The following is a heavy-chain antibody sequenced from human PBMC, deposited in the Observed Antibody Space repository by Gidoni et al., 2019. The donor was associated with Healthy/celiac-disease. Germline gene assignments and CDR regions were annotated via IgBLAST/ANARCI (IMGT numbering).Heavy chain of an antibody. V-gene: IGHV3-48*02. D-gene: IGHD3-10*01. Sequence: EVQLVESGGGLVQPGGFLRLPCAASGFTSRSYSMIWFRQAPGKGLEWVSYISSSSSTIYYADSGKGRFTSSRDNAKNSLYLQMNSRRDEDTAVYYCARGYGSGSRKYFQHWGQGTLVTVSS. CDR1: GFTSRSYS. J-gene: IGHJ1*01. CDR2: ISSSSSTI. CDR3: ARGYGSGSRKYFQH.